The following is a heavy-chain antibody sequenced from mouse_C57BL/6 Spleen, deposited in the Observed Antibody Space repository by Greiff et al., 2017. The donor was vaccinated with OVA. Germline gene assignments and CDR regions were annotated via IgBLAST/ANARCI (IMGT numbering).Heavy chain of an antibody. V-gene: IGHV3-6*01. J-gene: IGHJ3*01. CDR2: ISYDGSN. D-gene: IGHD1-1*01. CDR3: ARGDYYGSSEGFAY. Sequence: DVQLQESGPGLVKPSQSLSLTCSVTGYSITSGYYWNWIRQFPGNKLEWMGYISYDGSNNYNPSLKNRISITRDTSKNQFFLKLNSVTTEDTATYYCARGDYYGSSEGFAYWGQGTLVTVSA. CDR1: GYSITSGYY.